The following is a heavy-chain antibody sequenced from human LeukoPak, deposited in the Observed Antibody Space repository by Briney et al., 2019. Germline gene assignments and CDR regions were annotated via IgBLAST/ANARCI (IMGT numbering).Heavy chain of an antibody. CDR3: ARRSNWDHHFDS. V-gene: IGHV3-74*01. J-gene: IGHJ4*02. D-gene: IGHD4-11*01. CDR1: GFTLSSNW. Sequence: GGSLRLSCAGSGFTLSSNWMHWVRQAPGKGLVWVARFYSDGGRTNYADSVKGRFTISGDNAKNTQYLQMNSLETEDMGLYYCARRSNWDHHFDSWGQGTLVTVSS. CDR2: FYSDGGRT.